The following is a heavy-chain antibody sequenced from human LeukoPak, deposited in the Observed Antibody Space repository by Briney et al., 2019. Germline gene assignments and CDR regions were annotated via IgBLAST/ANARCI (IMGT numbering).Heavy chain of an antibody. Sequence: SEALSLIFTVSCVSISSGGYYWGGIRERPGTGLDWIGYIYYSARTYYNPSLKSRVTISVATSKNKFSLKLSSVTAADTAVYYCAREELEPATYYSGMDVWGQGTTVTVSS. CDR1: CVSISSGGYY. D-gene: IGHD1-1*01. CDR2: IYYSART. CDR3: AREELEPATYYSGMDV. J-gene: IGHJ6*02. V-gene: IGHV4-31*03.